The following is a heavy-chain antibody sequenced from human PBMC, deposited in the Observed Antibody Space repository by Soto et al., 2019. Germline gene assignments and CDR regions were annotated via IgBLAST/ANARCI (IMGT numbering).Heavy chain of an antibody. D-gene: IGHD6-19*01. CDR1: GYTFTSYG. V-gene: IGHV1-18*04. CDR2: ISAYNGNT. Sequence: ASVKVSCKASGYTFTSYGISWVRQAPGQGLEWMGWISAYNGNTNYAQKLQGRVTMTTDTSTSTAYMELRGLRSDDTAVYYCARVRVEEQWLDYYYYGMDVWGQGTTVTVSS. CDR3: ARVRVEEQWLDYYYYGMDV. J-gene: IGHJ6*02.